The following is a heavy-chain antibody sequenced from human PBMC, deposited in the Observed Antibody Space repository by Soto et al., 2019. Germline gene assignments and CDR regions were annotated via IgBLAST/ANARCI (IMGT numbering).Heavy chain of an antibody. J-gene: IGHJ5*02. CDR2: INHSGST. CDR1: GGSFSGYY. Sequence: QVQLQQWGAGLLKPSETLSLTCAVYGGSFSGYYWSWIRQPPGKGLEWIGEINHSGSTNYNPSLKSRVTISVDTSKNQFSLKLSSVTAADTAVYYCATEGSGWTSSAWGQGTLVTVSS. D-gene: IGHD6-19*01. V-gene: IGHV4-34*01. CDR3: ATEGSGWTSSA.